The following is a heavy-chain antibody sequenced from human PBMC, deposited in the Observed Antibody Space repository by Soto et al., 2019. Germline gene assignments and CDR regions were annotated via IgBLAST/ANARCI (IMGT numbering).Heavy chain of an antibody. CDR1: GFTYIGDP. CDR3: AKISGVVLMVYAILSLGFVY. D-gene: IGHD2-8*01. V-gene: IGHV3-23*01. J-gene: IGHJ4*02. CDR2: ISGSGGST. Sequence: PGGSLRLSGADSGFTYIGDPMSWDNQAPGKGLEWVSAISGSGGSTYYADSVKGRFTISRDNSKNTLYLQMNSLRAEDTAVYYCAKISGVVLMVYAILSLGFVYWGQGTLVTVSS.